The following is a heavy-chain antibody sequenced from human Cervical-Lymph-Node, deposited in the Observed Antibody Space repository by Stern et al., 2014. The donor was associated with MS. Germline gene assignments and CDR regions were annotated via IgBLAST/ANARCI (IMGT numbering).Heavy chain of an antibody. CDR2: ISAYNVST. CDR1: GFALTSAG. CDR3: ARHSIKGYNCFDT. Sequence: QDQLVQSGAELKKPGASVKVSCKASGFALTSAGISWVRPAPGQGLEWMGWISAYNVSTNYAQRCQDRVNMTTDTSTSTAYMELRSLRSDDTAVYYCARHSIKGYNCFDTWGQGTLVTVSS. D-gene: IGHD1-14*01. V-gene: IGHV1-18*01. J-gene: IGHJ5*02.